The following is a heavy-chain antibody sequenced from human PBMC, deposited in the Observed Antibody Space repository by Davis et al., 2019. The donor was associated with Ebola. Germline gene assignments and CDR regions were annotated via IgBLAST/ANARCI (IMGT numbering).Heavy chain of an antibody. V-gene: IGHV1-3*01. CDR3: ARGAGGWPDY. J-gene: IGHJ4*02. CDR1: GYSFTNYA. D-gene: IGHD6-19*01. CDR2: INAGNGNT. Sequence: ASVKVSCKASGYSFTNYAIHWVRQAPGQRLEWMGWINAGNGNTEYSQKFQGRVTITRDTSASTAYMELSSLRSEDTAVYFCARGAGGWPDYWGQGTLVTVS.